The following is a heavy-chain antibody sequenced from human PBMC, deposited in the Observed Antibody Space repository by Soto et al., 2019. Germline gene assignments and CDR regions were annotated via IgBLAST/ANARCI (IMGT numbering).Heavy chain of an antibody. J-gene: IGHJ4*02. CDR3: ARHITMDPLLVY. CDR2: IYSGGST. V-gene: IGHV3-53*01. Sequence: EVQLVESGGGLIQPGGSLRISCAVSGFTVSSNYMSWVRQAPGKGLEWVSVIYSGGSTYYADSVKGRFTISRDNSKSTLYLQMNSLRAEDTAVYYCARHITMDPLLVYWGQGTLVTVSS. D-gene: IGHD3-10*01. CDR1: GFTVSSNY.